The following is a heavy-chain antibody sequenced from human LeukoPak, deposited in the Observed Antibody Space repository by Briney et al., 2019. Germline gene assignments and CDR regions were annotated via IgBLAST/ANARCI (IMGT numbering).Heavy chain of an antibody. CDR3: ARGGFGYDDDDAFDI. J-gene: IGHJ3*02. Sequence: SETLSLTCTVSGGSISSYYWSWIRHPAGNGLEWIGRIYTSGSTNYNPSLKSRVTMSVDTSKNKFSMKLSSVTAADTAVYYCARGGFGYDDDDAFDIWGHGTMVTVSS. D-gene: IGHD3-10*01. V-gene: IGHV4-4*07. CDR1: GGSISSYY. CDR2: IYTSGST.